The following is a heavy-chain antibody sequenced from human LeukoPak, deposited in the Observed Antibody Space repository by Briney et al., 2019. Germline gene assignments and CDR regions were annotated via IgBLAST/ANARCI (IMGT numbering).Heavy chain of an antibody. Sequence: GASVKVSCKASGYTFTSYAMHWVRRAPGQRLEWMGWINAGNGNTKYSQKFQGRVTITRDTSASTAYMELSSLRSEDTAVYYCARMAGVRVATYRGPNNWFDPWSQGTLVTVSS. D-gene: IGHD5-12*01. CDR3: ARMAGVRVATYRGPNNWFDP. CDR1: GYTFTSYA. J-gene: IGHJ5*02. V-gene: IGHV1-3*01. CDR2: INAGNGNT.